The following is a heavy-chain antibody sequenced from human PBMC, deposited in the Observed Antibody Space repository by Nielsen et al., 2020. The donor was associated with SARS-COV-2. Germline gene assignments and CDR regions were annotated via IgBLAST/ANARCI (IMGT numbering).Heavy chain of an antibody. CDR3: AKDPGGVMDV. Sequence: GGSLRLSCAASGFTFDDYAMHWVRQAPGKGLEWVSGISWNSGSIGYADSVKGRFTISRDNAKNSLYLQMNSLRAVDTALYYCAKDPGGVMDVWGQGTTVTVSS. D-gene: IGHD6-25*01. CDR1: GFTFDDYA. CDR2: ISWNSGSI. V-gene: IGHV3-9*01. J-gene: IGHJ6*02.